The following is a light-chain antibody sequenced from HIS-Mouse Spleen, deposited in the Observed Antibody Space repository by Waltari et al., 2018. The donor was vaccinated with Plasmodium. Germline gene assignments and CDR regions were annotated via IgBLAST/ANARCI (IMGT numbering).Light chain of an antibody. Sequence: SYELTQDPAVSVALGQTVRITCQGDSLRSSYASWYQQKPGQAPVLVTHGKNNRPPGIPDRFSGSSSGNTASLTITGAQAEDEADYYCNSRDSSGNHQVFGGGTKLTVL. CDR2: GKN. J-gene: IGLJ3*02. CDR1: SLRSSY. CDR3: NSRDSSGNHQV. V-gene: IGLV3-19*01.